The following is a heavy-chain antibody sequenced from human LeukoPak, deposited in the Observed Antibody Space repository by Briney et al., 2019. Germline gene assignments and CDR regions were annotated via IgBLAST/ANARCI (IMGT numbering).Heavy chain of an antibody. CDR3: ARDRGPGLVVAARRFLVDAFDI. D-gene: IGHD2-15*01. CDR2: LYPGGTT. J-gene: IGHJ3*02. CDR1: GFTVSSNY. V-gene: IGHV3-53*01. Sequence: GGSLRLSCEASGFTVSSNYMSWVRQAPGRGLEWVSVLYPGGTTFYADSVEGRFTISRDNSKNTLYFQMDSLRTEDTAVYYCARDRGPGLVVAARRFLVDAFDIWGQGTMVTVSS.